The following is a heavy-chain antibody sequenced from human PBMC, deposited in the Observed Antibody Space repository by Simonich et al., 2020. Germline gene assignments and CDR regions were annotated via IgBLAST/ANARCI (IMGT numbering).Heavy chain of an antibody. J-gene: IGHJ3*02. D-gene: IGHD2-21*01. CDR1: GDTCTGYS. Sequence: QVQLVQSGAEVKKPGASVKVSCKASGDTCTGYSMHGVRQAPGQGLEGWGQLNPNSGGTNTTQKLQGRVTRTRETSISTAYMELSRLRSDATAVYYCARNGLVGILKAFDIWGQGTMVTVSS. V-gene: IGHV1-2*06. CDR2: LNPNSGGT. CDR3: ARNGLVGILKAFDI.